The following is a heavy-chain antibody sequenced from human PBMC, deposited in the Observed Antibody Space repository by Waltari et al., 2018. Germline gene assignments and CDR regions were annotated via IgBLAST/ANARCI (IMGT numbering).Heavy chain of an antibody. J-gene: IGHJ4*02. D-gene: IGHD1-26*01. Sequence: EVQLVESGGGLVQPGGSLRLSCAAPGSTFGYDGLNWVRQTPGKGREWVADINEDGSDKYYVDSVKGRFTISRDNAKNSLYLQMNSLRVEDTAVYYCASGTGAYWGQGALVTVSS. CDR1: GSTFGYDG. CDR2: INEDGSDK. CDR3: ASGTGAY. V-gene: IGHV3-7*01.